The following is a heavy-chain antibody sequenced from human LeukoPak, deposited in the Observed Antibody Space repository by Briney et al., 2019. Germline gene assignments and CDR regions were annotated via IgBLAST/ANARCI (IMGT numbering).Heavy chain of an antibody. V-gene: IGHV1-2*02. CDR2: INPNSGGT. J-gene: IGHJ4*02. CDR3: ARDLSWGGDFDY. D-gene: IGHD2-21*01. Sequence: GASVKVSCKASGYTFTGYYMHWVRQAPGQGREWMGWINPNSGGTNYVQKFQGRVTMTRDTSISTAYMELSRLRSDDTAVYYCARDLSWGGDFDYWGQGTLVTVSS. CDR1: GYTFTGYY.